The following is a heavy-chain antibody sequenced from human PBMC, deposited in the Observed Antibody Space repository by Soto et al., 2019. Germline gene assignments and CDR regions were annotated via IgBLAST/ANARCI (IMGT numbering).Heavy chain of an antibody. CDR2: IWYDGSNK. D-gene: IGHD5-12*01. Sequence: GGSLRLSCAASGFTFSSYGMHWVRQAPGKGLEWVAVIWYDGSNKYYADSVKGRFTISRDNSKNTLYLQMNSLRAEDTAVYYCARDSSRRGYSGYEPLDYYYYGMDVWGQGTTVTVSS. V-gene: IGHV3-33*01. J-gene: IGHJ6*02. CDR1: GFTFSSYG. CDR3: ARDSSRRGYSGYEPLDYYYYGMDV.